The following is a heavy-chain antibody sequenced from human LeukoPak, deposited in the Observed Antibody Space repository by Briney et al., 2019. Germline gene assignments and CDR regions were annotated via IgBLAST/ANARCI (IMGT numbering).Heavy chain of an antibody. CDR2: IWYDGSIK. CDR1: GFTFSNYG. V-gene: IGHV3-33*01. CDR3: ARYCSGGTCKLGYYYYGMDV. Sequence: GRSLRLSCAASGFTFSNYGMHWVRQAPGKGLEWVAVIWYDGSIKYYADSVKGRSSISRDNSKNTLYLQMNSLRAEDTAVYYCARYCSGGTCKLGYYYYGMDVWGQGTTVTVSS. J-gene: IGHJ6*02. D-gene: IGHD2-15*01.